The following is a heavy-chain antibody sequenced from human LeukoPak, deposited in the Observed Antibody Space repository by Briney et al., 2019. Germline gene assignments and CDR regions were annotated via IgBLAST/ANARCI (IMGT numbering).Heavy chain of an antibody. Sequence: SETLSLTCAVSGGSISSSNWWSWVRPPPGKGLEWIGEIYHSGSTNYNQSLKSRVTISVDKSKNQFSLKLSSVTAADTAVYYCARVKSDGDYYYYYMDVWGKGTTVTVSS. D-gene: IGHD5-24*01. J-gene: IGHJ6*03. CDR1: GGSISSSNW. V-gene: IGHV4-4*02. CDR2: IYHSGST. CDR3: ARVKSDGDYYYYYMDV.